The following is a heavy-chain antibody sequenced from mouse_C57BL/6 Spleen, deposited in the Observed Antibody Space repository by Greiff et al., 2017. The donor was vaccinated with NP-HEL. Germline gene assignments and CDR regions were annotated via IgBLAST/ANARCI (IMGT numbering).Heavy chain of an antibody. D-gene: IGHD1-1*01. V-gene: IGHV1-69*01. Sequence: QVQLQQPGAELVLPGASVKLSCKASGYTFTSYWMHWVKQRPGQGLEWIGEIDPYDSYTSYNQKFKGKSTLTVDKSSSTAYMQISSLTSEDSAVYYCARSPTTVPPDYWGQGTTLTVSS. CDR3: ARSPTTVPPDY. J-gene: IGHJ2*01. CDR1: GYTFTSYW. CDR2: IDPYDSYT.